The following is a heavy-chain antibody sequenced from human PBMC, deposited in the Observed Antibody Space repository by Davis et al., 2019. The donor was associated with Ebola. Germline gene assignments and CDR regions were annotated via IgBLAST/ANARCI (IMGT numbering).Heavy chain of an antibody. D-gene: IGHD4-17*01. Sequence: AASVKVPCKASGYTFTSYAMHWVRQAPGQRLEWMGWINAGNGNTKYSQKFQGRVTITRDTSASTAYMELSSLRSEDTAVYYCARGETTVTTYWFDPWGQGTQVTVSS. CDR1: GYTFTSYA. J-gene: IGHJ5*02. V-gene: IGHV1-3*01. CDR3: ARGETTVTTYWFDP. CDR2: INAGNGNT.